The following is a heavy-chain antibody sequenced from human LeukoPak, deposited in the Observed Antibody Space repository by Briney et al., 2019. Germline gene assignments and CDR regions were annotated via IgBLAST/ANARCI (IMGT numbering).Heavy chain of an antibody. V-gene: IGHV3-30-3*01. Sequence: PGRSLRLSCAASRFTFSTYAMHWARQAPGKGLEWVAGISNDGTNEDHADSVKGRFTISRDNSKNTLYLQMNSLRAEDTAIYYCARDRIAVAGMGAFQHWGQGTLVTVSS. CDR3: ARDRIAVAGMGAFQH. D-gene: IGHD6-19*01. CDR1: RFTFSTYA. J-gene: IGHJ1*01. CDR2: ISNDGTNE.